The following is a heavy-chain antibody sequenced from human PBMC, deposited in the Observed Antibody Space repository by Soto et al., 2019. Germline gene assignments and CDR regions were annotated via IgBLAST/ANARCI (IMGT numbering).Heavy chain of an antibody. D-gene: IGHD4-4*01. CDR3: ARGMTTVTTLDY. V-gene: IGHV4-30-2*01. Sequence: QLQLQESGSGLVKPSQTLSLTCAVSGGSISSGGYSCSWIRQPPGKGLEWIGYIYHSGGTYYNPCPEGRVTISGDRSKNQFSLKLSSGTAADTAVYYCARGMTTVTTLDYWGQGTLVTVSS. J-gene: IGHJ4*02. CDR1: GGSISSGGYS. CDR2: IYHSGGT.